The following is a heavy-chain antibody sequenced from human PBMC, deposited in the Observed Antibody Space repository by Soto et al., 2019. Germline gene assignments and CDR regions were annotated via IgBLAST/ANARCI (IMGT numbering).Heavy chain of an antibody. J-gene: IGHJ6*02. V-gene: IGHV3-23*01. Sequence: EVQLLESGGGLVQPGGSLRLSCAASRFTFSNYAMSWFRQAPGKGLEWGSGISSTGVSTYYADSVKGRLTISRDNSKKTLVRQKTSLRAADRALFYCARAHAYDFLSGFLFSGMDAWGQGTKVTVYS. CDR2: ISSTGVST. CDR3: ARAHAYDFLSGFLFSGMDA. CDR1: RFTFSNYA. D-gene: IGHD3-3*01.